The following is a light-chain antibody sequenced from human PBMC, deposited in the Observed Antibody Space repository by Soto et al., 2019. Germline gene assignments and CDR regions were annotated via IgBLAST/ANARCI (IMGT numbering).Light chain of an antibody. J-gene: IGKJ4*01. CDR1: QSVRNSD. V-gene: IGKV3D-20*02. CDR3: PQRAKWRT. Sequence: TVSPGERATLCGRASQSVRNSDLAWYQQKPGQAPRLFIYDASSRATGIPDRFSGSGSGTDFTLTIRSLEPKDFAVYYCPQRAKWRTFRGGTKVDIK. CDR2: DAS.